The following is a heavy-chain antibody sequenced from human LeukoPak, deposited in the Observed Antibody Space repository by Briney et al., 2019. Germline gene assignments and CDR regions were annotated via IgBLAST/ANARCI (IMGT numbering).Heavy chain of an antibody. CDR3: AQQVGYCSSGSCYFTY. V-gene: IGHV3-23*01. CDR2: ISNTGGST. J-gene: IGHJ1*01. CDR1: GFSFNTYA. D-gene: IGHD2-15*01. Sequence: GGSLRLSCAASGFSFNTYAMSWVRQAPGKGLEWVSAISNTGGSTYYADSVKDRFTISRDKSKNTLSLQMNSLRAEDTAVYYCAQQVGYCSSGSCYFTYWGQGTLVTVSS.